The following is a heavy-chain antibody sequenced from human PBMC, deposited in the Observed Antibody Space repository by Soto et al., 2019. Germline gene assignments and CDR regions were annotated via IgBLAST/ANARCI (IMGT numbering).Heavy chain of an antibody. CDR2: ISNSSSYT. V-gene: IGHV3-11*05. J-gene: IGHJ6*02. Sequence: QVQLVESGGGLVKPGGSLRLSCAASGFTFNDYYMSWIRQAPGKGLEWVSYISNSSSYTNYADSVKGRFTISRDNAKNSLYLQINSLRAEDTAVYYCARDVYHSNWGHYYGMDVWGQGTTVTVSS. CDR3: ARDVYHSNWGHYYGMDV. CDR1: GFTFNDYY. D-gene: IGHD7-27*01.